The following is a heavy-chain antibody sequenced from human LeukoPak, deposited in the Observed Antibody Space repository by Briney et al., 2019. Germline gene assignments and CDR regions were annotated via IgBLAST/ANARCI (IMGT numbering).Heavy chain of an antibody. J-gene: IGHJ4*02. CDR3: ARDAYSSSSFAD. CDR1: GFIFSSHS. Sequence: GGSLRLFCAASGFIFSSHSMNWVRQAPGKGLEWVSFISSSSTYIYYADSVKGRFTISRDNAKNSLNLQMNSLRAEDTAVYYCARDAYSSSSFADWGQGTLVTVSS. V-gene: IGHV3-21*01. CDR2: ISSSSTYI. D-gene: IGHD6-6*01.